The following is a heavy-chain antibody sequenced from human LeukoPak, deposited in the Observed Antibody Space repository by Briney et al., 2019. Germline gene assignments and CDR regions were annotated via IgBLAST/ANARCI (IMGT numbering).Heavy chain of an antibody. V-gene: IGHV3-20*04. CDR1: GFTFDDYG. J-gene: IGHJ3*02. D-gene: IGHD3-22*01. CDR2: INWNGGST. Sequence: PGGSLRLSCAASGFTFDDYGMSWVRQAPGKGLEWVSGINWNGGSTGYADSVKGRFTISRDNAKNSLYLQMNSLRAEDTALYYCARPSRYYDSSGYYTGAFDIWGQGTMVTVS. CDR3: ARPSRYYDSSGYYTGAFDI.